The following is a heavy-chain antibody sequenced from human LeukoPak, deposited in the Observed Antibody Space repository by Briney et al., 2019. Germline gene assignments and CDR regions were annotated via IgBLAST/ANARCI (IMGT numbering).Heavy chain of an antibody. CDR2: ISAFKGNT. J-gene: IGHJ4*02. CDR3: ARQGLMAAVDY. CDR1: GYTFTTYG. V-gene: IGHV1-18*01. D-gene: IGHD6-13*01. Sequence: ASVKVSCKASGYTFTTYGISWVRQAPGQGLEWMGWISAFKGNTNYAQKLQGRVTMTTDTSTNTAYMELRSLRSDDTALYYCARQGLMAAVDYWGQGSLVTVSS.